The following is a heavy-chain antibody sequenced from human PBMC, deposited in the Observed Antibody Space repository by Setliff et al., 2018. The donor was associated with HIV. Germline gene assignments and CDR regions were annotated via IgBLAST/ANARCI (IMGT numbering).Heavy chain of an antibody. Sequence: ASETLSLTCSVSGGSISSGTDYWSWIRQPAGKGLEWIGRIYTSGSTNYNPSLKSRVTISVDTSKNQFSLKLSSVTAADTAVYYCARDRYSYGRSYFDYWGQGTLVTVS. CDR1: GGSISSGTDY. D-gene: IGHD5-18*01. J-gene: IGHJ4*02. CDR2: IYTSGST. V-gene: IGHV4-61*02. CDR3: ARDRYSYGRSYFDY.